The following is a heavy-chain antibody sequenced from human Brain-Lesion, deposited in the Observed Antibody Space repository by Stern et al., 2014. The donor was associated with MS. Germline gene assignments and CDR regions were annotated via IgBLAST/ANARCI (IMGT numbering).Heavy chain of an antibody. V-gene: IGHV4-39*01. CDR1: GGSVSSTSYA. CDR3: AGEEDIRYCSGGSCTGNWFDP. J-gene: IGHJ5*02. Sequence: QVQLVQSGPGLVKPSETLSLTCTVAGGSVSSTSYAWAWIRQPPGKGLEWIGTIYYSGNTYYSPSLKVPLTIPLDPSKNRFSRQLGSVTAADTAVYYCAGEEDIRYCSGGSCTGNWFDPWGQGTLVTVSS. D-gene: IGHD2-15*01. CDR2: IYYSGNT.